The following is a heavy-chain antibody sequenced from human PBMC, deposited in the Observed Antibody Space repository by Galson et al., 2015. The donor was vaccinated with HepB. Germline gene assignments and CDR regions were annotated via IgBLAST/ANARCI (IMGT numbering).Heavy chain of an antibody. D-gene: IGHD3-22*01. CDR1: GFTFSSYA. V-gene: IGHV3-30*04. CDR3: ASDSSGYYGFDY. CDR2: ISYDGSNK. J-gene: IGHJ4*02. Sequence: SLRLSCAASGFTFSSYAMHWVRQAPGKGLEWVAVISYDGSNKYYADSVKGRFTISRDNSKNTLYLQMNSLRAEDTAVYYCASDSSGYYGFDYWGQGTLVTVSS.